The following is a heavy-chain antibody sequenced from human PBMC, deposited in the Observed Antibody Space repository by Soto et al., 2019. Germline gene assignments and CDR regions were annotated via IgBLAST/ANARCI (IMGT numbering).Heavy chain of an antibody. V-gene: IGHV1-18*01. Sequence: GASVKVSCKASGYSFTSYGISWVRQAPGQGLEWMGWISAYNGNTNYAQKLQGRVTMTTDTSTSTAYMELRSLRSDDTAVYYCAREFVQEGTNWSDPWGQGTLVTVSS. CDR2: ISAYNGNT. J-gene: IGHJ5*02. CDR3: AREFVQEGTNWSDP. CDR1: GYSFTSYG.